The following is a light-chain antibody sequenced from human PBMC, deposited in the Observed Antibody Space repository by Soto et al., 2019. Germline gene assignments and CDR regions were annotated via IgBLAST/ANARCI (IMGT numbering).Light chain of an antibody. CDR1: QSVSYN. V-gene: IGKV3-15*01. J-gene: IGKJ1*01. CDR2: GPS. Sequence: EIMMTQSPVTLSVSPGERATLSCRASQSVSYNLAWYQHKPGQAPRLLIYGPSTRATGIPARFSGSGSGTEFTLTISSLQSEDFALYYCQQYNNWPRTFGQGTKVDI. CDR3: QQYNNWPRT.